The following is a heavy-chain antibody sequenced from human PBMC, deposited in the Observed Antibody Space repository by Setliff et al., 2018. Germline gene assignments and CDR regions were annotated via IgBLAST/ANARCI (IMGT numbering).Heavy chain of an antibody. V-gene: IGHV1-3*01. Sequence: SVKVSCKASGYTFTSYAMHWVRQAPGQRLEWMGWINAGNGNTKYSQKFQGRVTITRDTSASTAYMKLSSLRSEDTAVYYCASLGYCSSTSCWPYYYYGMDVWGQGTTVTVSS. CDR2: INAGNGNT. CDR1: GYTFTSYA. CDR3: ASLGYCSSTSCWPYYYYGMDV. D-gene: IGHD2-2*01. J-gene: IGHJ6*02.